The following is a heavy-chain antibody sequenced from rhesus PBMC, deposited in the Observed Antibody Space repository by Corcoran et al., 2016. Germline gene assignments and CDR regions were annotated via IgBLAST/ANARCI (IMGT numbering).Heavy chain of an antibody. V-gene: IGHV4-160*01. CDR3: ARGPYDFEF. D-gene: IGHD4-11*01. J-gene: IGHJ4*01. CDR1: GGSFRTNY. Sequence: QVQLQESGPGLVKPWETLSLTCAVSGGSFRTNYWIWIRQPPGTGLGWIGRVYGGGGGTNYNPSLKSRVTISVDTSQNQFSLKVSSVTAADTAVYYCARGPYDFEFWGQGVLVTVSS. CDR2: VYGGGGGT.